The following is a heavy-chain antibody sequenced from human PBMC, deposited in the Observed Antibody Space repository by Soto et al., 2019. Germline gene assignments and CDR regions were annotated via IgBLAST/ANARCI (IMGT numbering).Heavy chain of an antibody. V-gene: IGHV1-69*01. D-gene: IGHD2-2*01. CDR1: GGTFSSYA. CDR2: IIPIFGTA. Sequence: QVQLVQSGAEVKKPGSSVKVSCKASGGTFSSYAISWVRQAPGQGLEWMGGIIPIFGTANYAQKFQGRVTITADESTSTAYMELSRLRSEDTAVYYCARGGVVVVPAAILVAYYYGMDVWGQGTTVTVSS. CDR3: ARGGVVVVPAAILVAYYYGMDV. J-gene: IGHJ6*02.